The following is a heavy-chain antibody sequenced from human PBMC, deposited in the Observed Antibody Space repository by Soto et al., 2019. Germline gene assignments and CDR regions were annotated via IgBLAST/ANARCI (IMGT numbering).Heavy chain of an antibody. D-gene: IGHD2-2*01. CDR2: INGGNGDT. Sequence: ASVKVSFKASGYTFPGYAIHWVRQAPGQRHEWMGWINGGNGDTKYSQKFQGRVTITRDTSASTAYMELTSLGSEDTAVYHCARGYCSSTSCQYYFDFWGQGTLVTVSS. J-gene: IGHJ4*02. CDR3: ARGYCSSTSCQYYFDF. V-gene: IGHV1-3*01. CDR1: GYTFPGYA.